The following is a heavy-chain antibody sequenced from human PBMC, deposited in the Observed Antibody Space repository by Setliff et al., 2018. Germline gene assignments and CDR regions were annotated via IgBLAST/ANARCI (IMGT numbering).Heavy chain of an antibody. CDR1: GFTFSDYS. J-gene: IGHJ6*04. V-gene: IGHV3-48*01. CDR3: ARSYNFWSGPALDV. CDR2: ISSSSSTI. D-gene: IGHD3-3*01. Sequence: PGESLRLSCAASGFTFSDYSMNWVRQAPGKGLEWVSDISSSSSTIYYADSVKGRFTISRDNAQNSLYLQMNSLRAEDTAVYYCARSYNFWSGPALDVWGKGTTVTVSS.